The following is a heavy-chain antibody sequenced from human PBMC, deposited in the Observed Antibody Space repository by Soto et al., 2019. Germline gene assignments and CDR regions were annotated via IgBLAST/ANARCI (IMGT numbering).Heavy chain of an antibody. D-gene: IGHD2-15*01. J-gene: IGHJ4*02. CDR1: GFTFRNYG. Sequence: PGGSLRLSCAASGFTFRNYGMHWVRQAPGKGLEWLAIIWNDGSKTYYADSVKGRSTISRDNSRNTVYLQMNSLRGEDTAVYYCAIGGLEYCSGGSCPPGEDYWGQGTLVTVSS. CDR2: IWNDGSKT. V-gene: IGHV3-33*01. CDR3: AIGGLEYCSGGSCPPGEDY.